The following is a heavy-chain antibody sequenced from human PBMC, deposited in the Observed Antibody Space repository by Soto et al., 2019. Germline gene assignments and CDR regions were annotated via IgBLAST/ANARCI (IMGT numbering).Heavy chain of an antibody. CDR2: INPNNGVT. V-gene: IGHV1-2*02. CDR3: ARGAFTGADWFDP. J-gene: IGHJ5*02. D-gene: IGHD1-26*01. CDR1: GYTFTDYY. Sequence: QVQLVQSGAEVKKPGASVKVSCKASGYTFTDYYMNWVRQAPGQGLEWMGWINPNNGVTNYAQKFQGGVTMTRDTSISTDYMDLSRLRSDDTALYYRARGAFTGADWFDPWGQGIQVTVSS.